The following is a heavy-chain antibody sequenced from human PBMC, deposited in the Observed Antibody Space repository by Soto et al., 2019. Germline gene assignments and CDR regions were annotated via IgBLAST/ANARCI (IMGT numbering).Heavy chain of an antibody. CDR1: GYTFTDYY. CDR3: AREVHRTSLYGMDV. V-gene: IGHV1-2*04. Sequence: QVQLVQSGAKVKTPGASVKVSCKASGYTFTDYYMHWVRQAPGQGLEWMGWINPNGGGTNYAQKFQGWLTMTRDTSTSTTYMELSRLTPDDTAVYYCAREVHRTSLYGMDVWGQGTTVTVSS. J-gene: IGHJ6*02. CDR2: INPNGGGT. D-gene: IGHD2-8*01.